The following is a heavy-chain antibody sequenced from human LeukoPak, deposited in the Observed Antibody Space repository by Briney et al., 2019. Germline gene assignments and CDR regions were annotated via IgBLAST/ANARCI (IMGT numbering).Heavy chain of an antibody. Sequence: PGGSLRLSCAASGFTFSNYWMHWVRQTPGKGLVWVSRINSDASVTTYADSVKGRFTISRDNAKNTLYLQMNSLRAEDTAVYYCAKDRVGGLRYYFDYWGQGTLVTVSS. CDR2: INSDASVT. CDR3: AKDRVGGLRYYFDY. J-gene: IGHJ4*02. CDR1: GFTFSNYW. V-gene: IGHV3-74*01. D-gene: IGHD2-15*01.